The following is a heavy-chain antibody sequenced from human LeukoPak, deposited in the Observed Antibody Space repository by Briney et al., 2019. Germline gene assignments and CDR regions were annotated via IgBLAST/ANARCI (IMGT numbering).Heavy chain of an antibody. V-gene: IGHV3-23*01. CDR2: VSSSGGST. CDR3: ARAETDGRPYVDP. D-gene: IGHD5-24*01. CDR1: GFTFSSYA. J-gene: IGHJ5*02. Sequence: GGSLRLSCAASGFTFSSYAMSWVRQAPGKGLEWVSAVSSSGGSTNYADYVKGQFTISRDNSKNTVYLHMNNLRAEDTAVYYCARAETDGRPYVDPWGQGTLVTVSS.